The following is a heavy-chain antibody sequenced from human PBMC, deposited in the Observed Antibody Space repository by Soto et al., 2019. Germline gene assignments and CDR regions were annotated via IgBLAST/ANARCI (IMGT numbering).Heavy chain of an antibody. CDR2: ISASGRDI. Sequence: EVQLLESGGDLVQPGGSLRLSCAASGFTFSNFAMSWVRQAPGRGLEWVSGISASGRDIHYADSVKDRFTVSRDNSKNTLYLQMNSLRAEDTAIYYCAKGKTSGWYYFDYWGQGARVTVSS. J-gene: IGHJ4*02. V-gene: IGHV3-23*01. CDR1: GFTFSNFA. CDR3: AKGKTSGWYYFDY. D-gene: IGHD6-19*01.